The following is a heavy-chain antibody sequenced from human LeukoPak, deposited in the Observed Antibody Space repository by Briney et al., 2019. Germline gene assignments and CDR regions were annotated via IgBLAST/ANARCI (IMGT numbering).Heavy chain of an antibody. J-gene: IGHJ4*02. D-gene: IGHD3-10*01. Sequence: SETLSLTCGVYGGSFSGYYWTWIRQSPGKGLEWIGEINDSGSTNYNPSLKSRVTISVDTSKNQFSLKLSSVTAADTAVYYCARGRPYYYGSGSSYFDYWGQGTLVTVSS. V-gene: IGHV4-34*01. CDR1: GGSFSGYY. CDR2: INDSGST. CDR3: ARGRPYYYGSGSSYFDY.